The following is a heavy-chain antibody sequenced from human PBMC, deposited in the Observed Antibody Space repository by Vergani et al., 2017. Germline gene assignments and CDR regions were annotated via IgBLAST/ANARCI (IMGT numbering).Heavy chain of an antibody. J-gene: IGHJ5*02. Sequence: QVQPQESGPGLVKPSETLSLTCHVFGVSVTDYNCNWIRQAPGKGLGWIGSLSTTGGATHASHNPSLKSRVSISVDTSKSQFSLRLTSVTAADSAIYYXAGDTHSWQRADRWGQGLLGSVSS. CDR2: LSTTGGA. D-gene: IGHD6-13*01. CDR3: AGDTHSWQRADR. CDR1: GVSVTDYN. V-gene: IGHV4-59*02.